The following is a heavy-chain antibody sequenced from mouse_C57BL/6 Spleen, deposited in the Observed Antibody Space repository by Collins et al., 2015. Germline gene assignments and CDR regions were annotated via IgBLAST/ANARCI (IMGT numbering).Heavy chain of an antibody. V-gene: IGHV9-3*01. J-gene: IGHJ1*03. CDR2: INTYSGVP. CDR1: GYTFTTYG. D-gene: IGHD1-1*01. Sequence: QIQLVQSGPELKKPGETVKISCKASGYTFTTYGMSWVKQAPGKGLKWMGWINTYSGVPTYADDFKGRFVFSLQTSASTAYLQINNLKNEDTATYFCARSRHYYGSSYDWYFDVWGTGTTVTVSS. CDR3: ARSRHYYGSSYDWYFDV.